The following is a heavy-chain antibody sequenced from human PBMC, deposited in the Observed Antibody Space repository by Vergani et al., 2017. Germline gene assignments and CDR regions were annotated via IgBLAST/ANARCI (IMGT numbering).Heavy chain of an antibody. J-gene: IGHJ4*02. CDR1: GDSISSNNY. CDR3: ATVGYRRWGYYFDY. Sequence: QVQLQESGPGLVKPSGTLSLTCAVSGDSISSNNYWSWLLQPPGKGLVWFVEISHTDDTKYSPSLKSRVTVSVDESRNLFSLTLNSVTAADTAVYYCATVGYRRWGYYFDYWGQGILVTVSS. V-gene: IGHV4-4*02. CDR2: ISHTDDT. D-gene: IGHD2-2*02.